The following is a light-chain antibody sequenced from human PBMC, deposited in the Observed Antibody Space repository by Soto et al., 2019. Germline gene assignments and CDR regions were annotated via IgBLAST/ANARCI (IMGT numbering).Light chain of an antibody. J-gene: IGKJ4*01. CDR3: QQLYSFPLT. Sequence: DVHLTQSPSVLSASIXXXXXXXXXASQDFSNFLAWYQQKPGRAPKLLMYDASTLQSGVPSRFSGSGSGTEFTLTISSLQPEDFATYYCQQLYSFPLTFGGGTKVDI. CDR2: DAS. V-gene: IGKV1-9*01. CDR1: QDFSNF.